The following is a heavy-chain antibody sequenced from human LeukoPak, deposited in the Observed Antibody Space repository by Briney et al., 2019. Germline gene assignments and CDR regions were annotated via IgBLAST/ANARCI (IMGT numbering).Heavy chain of an antibody. Sequence: GGSLRLSCEASGFTFGSYGMSWVRQAPGKGLEWVSAISGSGVNTYYADSVKGRFTISRDNSKNTLYLQMNSLRAEDTAVYYCAKLYNDYGDENFDYWGQGTLVTVSS. V-gene: IGHV3-23*01. D-gene: IGHD4-17*01. CDR1: GFTFGSYG. CDR3: AKLYNDYGDENFDY. J-gene: IGHJ4*02. CDR2: ISGSGVNT.